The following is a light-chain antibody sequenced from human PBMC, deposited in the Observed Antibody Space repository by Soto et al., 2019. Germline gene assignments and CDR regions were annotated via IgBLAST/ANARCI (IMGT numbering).Light chain of an antibody. Sequence: DNQITPFPSPPCASVGGRATNTCRASQGISNYLAWYQQKPGKVPKLLIYAASTLQSGVPSRFSGSGSGTEFTLTISSLQPDDFATYYCQQAASFPITFGQGTRLEIK. CDR3: QQAASFPIT. CDR2: AAS. V-gene: IGKV1-27*01. CDR1: QGISNY. J-gene: IGKJ5*01.